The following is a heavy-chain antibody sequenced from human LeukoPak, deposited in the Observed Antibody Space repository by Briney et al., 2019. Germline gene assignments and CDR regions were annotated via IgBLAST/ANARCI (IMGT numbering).Heavy chain of an antibody. CDR2: IRYDGNNK. CDR1: GFTFSSYG. CDR3: AKVACSTTSCPQDV. Sequence: HSGGSLRLSCAASGFTFSSYGMHWVRQAPGKGLEWVAFIRYDGNNKYYADSVKGRFTISRDNSKNTLYLQMNSLRAEDTAVYYCAKVACSTTSCPQDVWGKGTTVTVSS. D-gene: IGHD2-2*01. V-gene: IGHV3-30*02. J-gene: IGHJ6*04.